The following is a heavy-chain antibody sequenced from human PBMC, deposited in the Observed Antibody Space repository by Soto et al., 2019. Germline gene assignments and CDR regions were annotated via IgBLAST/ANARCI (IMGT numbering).Heavy chain of an antibody. CDR1: GFTFSDHY. D-gene: IGHD4-17*01. Sequence: EVQLVESGGGLVQPGGSLRLSCAASGFTFSDHYMDWVRQAPGKGLEWVGRTRNKANSYTTEYAASVKGRFTISRDDSKNSLYLQMNRLKTEDTAVYYCARGPPSRVTTGYYYGMDVWCQGTTVTVSS. CDR3: ARGPPSRVTTGYYYGMDV. V-gene: IGHV3-72*01. CDR2: TRNKANSYTT. J-gene: IGHJ6*02.